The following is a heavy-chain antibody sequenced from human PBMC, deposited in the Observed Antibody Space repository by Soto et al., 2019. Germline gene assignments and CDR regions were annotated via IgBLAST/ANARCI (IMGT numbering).Heavy chain of an antibody. CDR2: ISSSGRTI. J-gene: IGHJ6*02. CDR3: ARQGYYYYYGMDV. Sequence: PGGSLRLSCAASGFTFSSYEMNWVRQAPGKGLEWVSYISSSGRTIYYADSVKGRFTISRDNAKNSLYLQMNSLRAEDTAVYYCARQGYYYYYGMDVWGQGXTVTVYS. CDR1: GFTFSSYE. V-gene: IGHV3-48*03.